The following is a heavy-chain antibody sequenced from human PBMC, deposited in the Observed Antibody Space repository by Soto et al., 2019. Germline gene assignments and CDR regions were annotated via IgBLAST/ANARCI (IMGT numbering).Heavy chain of an antibody. CDR3: TRRLTGGVYFED. Sequence: QITLKESGPTLVKPTQTLTLTCSFSGFSLSTSGVGVGWIRQPPGKALEWLALIYWDDDKRYSPSLRSRLTITKDTSENQVVLTMTNMDPVDAATYFCTRRLTGGVYFEDWGQGTLVTVSS. J-gene: IGHJ4*02. CDR2: IYWDDDK. CDR1: GFSLSTSGVG. V-gene: IGHV2-5*02. D-gene: IGHD1-26*01.